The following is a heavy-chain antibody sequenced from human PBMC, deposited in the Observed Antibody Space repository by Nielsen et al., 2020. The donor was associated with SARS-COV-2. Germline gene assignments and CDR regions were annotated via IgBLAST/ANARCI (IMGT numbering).Heavy chain of an antibody. CDR1: GFTISSSF. D-gene: IGHD7-27*01. J-gene: IGHJ6*02. Sequence: GGSLRLSRGASGFTISSSFMSWVRQAAGKGLDWVSVIYTDGSTSHADSVKGRFTISRDNSKNTLYLQMNSLRAEDTAVYYCARDNWGRMDVWGQGTTVTVSS. V-gene: IGHV3-66*01. CDR2: IYTDGST. CDR3: ARDNWGRMDV.